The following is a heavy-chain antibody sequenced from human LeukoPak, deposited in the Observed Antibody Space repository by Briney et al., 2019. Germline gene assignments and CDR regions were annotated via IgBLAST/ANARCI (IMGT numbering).Heavy chain of an antibody. J-gene: IGHJ3*02. CDR3: ARGLRVYSSSSRAFDI. D-gene: IGHD6-6*01. Sequence: ASVKVSCKASGYTFTSYGISWVRQAPGQGLEWMGWISAYNGNTNYAQKLQGRVTMTTDTSTSTAYMELRSLRPDDTAVYYCARGLRVYSSSSRAFDIWGQGTMVTVSS. CDR2: ISAYNGNT. CDR1: GYTFTSYG. V-gene: IGHV1-18*01.